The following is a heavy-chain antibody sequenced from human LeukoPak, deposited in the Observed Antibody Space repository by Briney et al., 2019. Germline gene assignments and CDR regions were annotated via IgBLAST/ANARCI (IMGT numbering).Heavy chain of an antibody. J-gene: IGHJ6*02. Sequence: ASVKVSCKASGYTFTSYYIHWVRQAPGQGLEWMGWINPNSGGTNYAQKFQGWVTMTRDTSIGTVYMEMSRLKSDDTAVYYCARSGYYYGLDVWGQGTTVTVSS. CDR3: ARSGYYYGLDV. CDR1: GYTFTSYY. D-gene: IGHD1-26*01. V-gene: IGHV1-2*04. CDR2: INPNSGGT.